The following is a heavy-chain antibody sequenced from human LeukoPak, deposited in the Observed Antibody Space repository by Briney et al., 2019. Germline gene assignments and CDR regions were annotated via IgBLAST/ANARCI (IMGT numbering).Heavy chain of an antibody. CDR2: ISGSGGGT. CDR3: AKVEGYCSGGSCYRTHYYYGMDV. D-gene: IGHD2-15*01. J-gene: IGHJ6*02. Sequence: GGSLRLSCAASGFTFSSYAMSWVRQAPGKGLEWVSAISGSGGGTYYADSVKGRFTISRDNSKNTLYLQMNSLRAEDTAVYYCAKVEGYCSGGSCYRTHYYYGMDVWGQGTTVTVSS. CDR1: GFTFSSYA. V-gene: IGHV3-23*01.